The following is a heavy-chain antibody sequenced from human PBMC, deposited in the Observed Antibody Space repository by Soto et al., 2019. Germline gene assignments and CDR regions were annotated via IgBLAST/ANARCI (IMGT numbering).Heavy chain of an antibody. CDR3: ATVKSEPDYIWGSYRPYYFDY. Sequence: ASVKVSCKVSGYTLTELSMHWVRQAPGKGLEWMGGFDPEDGETIYAQKFQGRVTMTEDTSTDTAYMELSSLRSEDTAVYYCATVKSEPDYIWGSYRPYYFDYWGQGTLVTVSS. J-gene: IGHJ4*02. CDR1: GYTLTELS. V-gene: IGHV1-24*01. D-gene: IGHD3-16*02. CDR2: FDPEDGET.